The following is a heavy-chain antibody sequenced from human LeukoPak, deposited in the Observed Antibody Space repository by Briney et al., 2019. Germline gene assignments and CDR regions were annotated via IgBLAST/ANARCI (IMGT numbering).Heavy chain of an antibody. CDR3: ARRGGFTMIQSHWYFDL. V-gene: IGHV1-2*02. J-gene: IGHJ2*01. D-gene: IGHD3-22*01. CDR1: GYTFTGYY. CDR2: INPNSGGT. Sequence: GASVKVSCKASGYTFTGYYMHWVRQAPGQGLEWMGWINPNSGGTNYAQKFQGRVTMTRDTSISTACMELSRLRSDDTAVYYCARRGGFTMIQSHWYFDLWGRGTLVTVSS.